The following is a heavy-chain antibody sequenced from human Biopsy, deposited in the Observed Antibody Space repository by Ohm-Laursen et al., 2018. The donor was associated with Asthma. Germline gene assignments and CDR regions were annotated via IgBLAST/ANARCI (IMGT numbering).Heavy chain of an antibody. CDR3: ALSQDSGFDDHSPSWFDP. J-gene: IGHJ5*02. CDR2: IYWDDYN. D-gene: IGHD3-9*01. V-gene: IGHV2-5*02. Sequence: TQTLTLTCSFSGFSLRTPGVGVGRIRQSPGKALERLALIYWDDYNLFRPSLKRRLTITKDPSKNQVVLTMTKMDPVDSGTYYCALSQDSGFDDHSPSWFDPWGQGTLVTVSS. CDR1: GFSLRTPGVG.